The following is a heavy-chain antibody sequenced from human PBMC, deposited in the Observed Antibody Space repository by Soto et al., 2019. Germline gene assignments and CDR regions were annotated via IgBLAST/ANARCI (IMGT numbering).Heavy chain of an antibody. Sequence: SETLSLTCAVYGGSFSGYYWSWIRQPPGKGLEWIGEINHSGSTNYNPSLKSRVTISVDTSKNQFSLKLSSVTAADTVVYYCAWSGRVSPPVFESWGQGTLVTGSS. CDR1: GGSFSGYY. V-gene: IGHV4-34*01. CDR3: AWSGRVSPPVFES. CDR2: INHSGST. D-gene: IGHD1-26*01. J-gene: IGHJ4*02.